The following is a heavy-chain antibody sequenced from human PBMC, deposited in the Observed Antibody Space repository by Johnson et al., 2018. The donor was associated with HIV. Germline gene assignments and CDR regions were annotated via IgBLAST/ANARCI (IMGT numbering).Heavy chain of an antibody. D-gene: IGHD5-18*01. CDR2: IYSGGST. V-gene: IGHV3-66*01. CDR1: GFTFSRHR. J-gene: IGHJ3*02. CDR3: ARDRGDTAMNDAFDI. Sequence: VQLVESGGGLVQPGGSLRLSCEASGFTFSRHRMHWVRQAPGKGLEWVSLIYSGGSTYYADSVKGRFTISRDNSKNTLYLQMNSLRAEDTAVYYCARDRGDTAMNDAFDIWGQGTMVTVSS.